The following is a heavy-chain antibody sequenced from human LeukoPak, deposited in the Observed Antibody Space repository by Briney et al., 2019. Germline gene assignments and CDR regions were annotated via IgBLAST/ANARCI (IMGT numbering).Heavy chain of an antibody. V-gene: IGHV4-4*02. D-gene: IGHD3-22*01. CDR1: GGSISSTNW. J-gene: IGHJ3*02. Sequence: SGTLSLTCAVSGGSISSTNWWTWVRQPPGKGLEWIGEIYHSGSTYYNPSLKSRVTISVDTSKNQFSLKLSSVTAADTAVYYCASNKPPYYYDSSGGAFDIWGQGTMVTVSS. CDR3: ASNKPPYYYDSSGGAFDI. CDR2: IYHSGST.